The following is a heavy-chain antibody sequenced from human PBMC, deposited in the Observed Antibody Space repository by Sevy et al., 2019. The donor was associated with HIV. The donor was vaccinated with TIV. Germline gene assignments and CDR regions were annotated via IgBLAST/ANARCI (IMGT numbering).Heavy chain of an antibody. CDR3: ARGGRIIMIAHPNPYYYMDD. Sequence: ASVKVSCKASGGTFNSYAVTWVRQAPGQGLEWVGGIIPIFGTSNYAQKFQGRVTISAVESTNTAYMELSSLTSEDTGVYYCARGGRIIMIAHPNPYYYMDDWGTGTTVTVSS. J-gene: IGHJ6*03. CDR1: GGTFNSYA. D-gene: IGHD3-22*01. CDR2: IIPIFGTS. V-gene: IGHV1-69*13.